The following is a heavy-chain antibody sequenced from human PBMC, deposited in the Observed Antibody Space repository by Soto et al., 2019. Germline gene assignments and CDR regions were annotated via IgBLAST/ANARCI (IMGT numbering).Heavy chain of an antibody. V-gene: IGHV3-72*01. D-gene: IGHD3-10*01. Sequence: EVQLVESGGGLVQPGGSLRLSCAASGFTVSDHYMDWVRQAPGKGLEWIGRMRNKVNSYTTEYAASVKGRFTLSRDDSQNSLYLEMNSLKTEDTAVYYCSRTFYYGSGSFDAVDMWCQGTLVTVSS. J-gene: IGHJ3*02. CDR3: SRTFYYGSGSFDAVDM. CDR1: GFTVSDHY. CDR2: MRNKVNSYTT.